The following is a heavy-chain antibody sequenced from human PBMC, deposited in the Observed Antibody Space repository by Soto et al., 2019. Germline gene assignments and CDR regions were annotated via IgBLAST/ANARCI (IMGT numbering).Heavy chain of an antibody. CDR1: GYTFTSYA. J-gene: IGHJ6*02. V-gene: IGHV1-3*01. CDR2: INAGNGNT. D-gene: IGHD6-19*01. Sequence: SVKVSCKASGYTFTSYAMHWVRQAPGQRLEWMGWINAGNGNTKYSQKFQGRVTITRDTSASTAYMELSSLRSEDTAVYYCAGTNYSRGGFGSFRTNYYYYYGMDVWGQGTTVTVSS. CDR3: AGTNYSRGGFGSFRTNYYYYYGMDV.